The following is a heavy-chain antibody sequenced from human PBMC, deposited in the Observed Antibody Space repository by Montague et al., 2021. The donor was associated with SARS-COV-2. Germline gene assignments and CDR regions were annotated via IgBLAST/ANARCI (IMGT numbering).Heavy chain of an antibody. V-gene: IGHV4-59*01. Sequence: SETLSLTCTVSNGSINNYHWSWVRQPPGKRLEWIGYIYYRGSTNYNPSLESRVTMSIDTSKNQFSLKLRSVTAADTAVYFCAREGLHNWFDPWGQGTLVIVST. CDR1: NGSINNYH. CDR2: IYYRGST. CDR3: AREGLHNWFDP. J-gene: IGHJ5*02.